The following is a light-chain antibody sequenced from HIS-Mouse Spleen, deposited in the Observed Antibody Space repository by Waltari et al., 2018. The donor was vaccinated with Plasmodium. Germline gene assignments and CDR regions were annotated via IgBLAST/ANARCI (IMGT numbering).Light chain of an antibody. CDR2: AAS. CDR3: QQYYSYPFT. Sequence: AIRMTQSPSSLSASTGDRVTTTCRASQGISSYLAWYQQKPGKAPKLLIYAASTLQSGVPSRFSGSGSGTDFTLTISCLQSEDFATYYRQQYYSYPFTFGPGTKVDIK. V-gene: IGKV1-8*01. J-gene: IGKJ3*01. CDR1: QGISSY.